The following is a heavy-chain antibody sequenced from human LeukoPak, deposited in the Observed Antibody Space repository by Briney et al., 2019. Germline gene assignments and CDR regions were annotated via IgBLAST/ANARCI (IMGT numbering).Heavy chain of an antibody. V-gene: IGHV3-7*01. Sequence: PGGSLGLSCAASGFTFSSYWMSWVRQAPGKGLKWVASIKEDGSEKHYVDSVKGRFTISRDNAKNSLYLQMNSLRAEDTAVYYCARGLYGSGSPYGGNFDFWGQGTLVTVSS. CDR2: IKEDGSEK. CDR3: ARGLYGSGSPYGGNFDF. CDR1: GFTFSSYW. J-gene: IGHJ4*02. D-gene: IGHD3-10*01.